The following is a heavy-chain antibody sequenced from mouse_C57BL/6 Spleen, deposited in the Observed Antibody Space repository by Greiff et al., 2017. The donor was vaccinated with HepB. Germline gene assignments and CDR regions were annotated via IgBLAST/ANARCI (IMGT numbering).Heavy chain of an antibody. D-gene: IGHD1-1*01. CDR1: GFNIKNTY. Sequence: VQLQQPVAELVRPGASVKLSCTASGFNIKNTYMHWVKQRPEQGLEWIGRIDPANGNTKYAPKFQGKATITADTSSNTAYLQLSSLTSEDTAIYYCASRVYYYGSQLDYAMDYWGQGTSVTVSS. V-gene: IGHV14-3*01. J-gene: IGHJ4*01. CDR3: ASRVYYYGSQLDYAMDY. CDR2: IDPANGNT.